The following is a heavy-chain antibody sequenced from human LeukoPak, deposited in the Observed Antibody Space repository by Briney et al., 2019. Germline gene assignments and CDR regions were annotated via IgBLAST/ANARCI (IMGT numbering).Heavy chain of an antibody. CDR1: GFTFNTYS. CDR3: LRGDRRDY. V-gene: IGHV3-21*06. Sequence: GSLRLSCEASGFTFNTYSMNWARQAPGKGLGWVSSIDSSGGYMFYADSVKGRFIISRDNAKDSLYLQMNSLRVEDTAVYYCLRGDRRDYWGQGTLVTVSS. CDR2: IDSSGGYM. J-gene: IGHJ4*02.